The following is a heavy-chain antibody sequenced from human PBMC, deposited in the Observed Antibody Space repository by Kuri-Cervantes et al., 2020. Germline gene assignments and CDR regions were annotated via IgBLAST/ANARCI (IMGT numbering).Heavy chain of an antibody. CDR3: ARDSDSSGFRHSNAFDI. V-gene: IGHV3-21*01. Sequence: GESLKISCAASGFTFSSYSMNWVRQAPGKGLEWVSSISSSSSYIYYADSVKGRFTISRDNAKNSLYLQMNSLRAEDTAVYYCARDSDSSGFRHSNAFDIWGQGTMVTVSS. CDR1: GFTFSSYS. J-gene: IGHJ3*02. CDR2: ISSSSSYI. D-gene: IGHD3-22*01.